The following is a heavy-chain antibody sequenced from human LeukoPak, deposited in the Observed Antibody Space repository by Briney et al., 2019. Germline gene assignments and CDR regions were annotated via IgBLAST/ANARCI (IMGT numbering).Heavy chain of an antibody. J-gene: IGHJ6*03. CDR3: ARSSYGARRGV. V-gene: IGHV4-34*01. Sequence: PSVTLSLTCAVYGGSFSGYYWSWIRQPPGKGLEWIGEINHSGSTNYNPSLKSRVTISVDTSKDQFSLKLSSVTAADTAVYYCARSSYGARRGVWGKGTTVTVS. D-gene: IGHD4-17*01. CDR2: INHSGST. CDR1: GGSFSGYY.